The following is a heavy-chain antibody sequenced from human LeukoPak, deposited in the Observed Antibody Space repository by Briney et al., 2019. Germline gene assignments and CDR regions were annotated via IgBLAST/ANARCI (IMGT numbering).Heavy chain of an antibody. CDR2: IHYTGST. CDR1: GDSISSSSYY. CDR3: ARYWGPYDNSGAYFDY. J-gene: IGHJ4*02. Sequence: SETLSLTCTVSGDSISSSSYYWVWLRQPPGKGLEWIATIHYTGSTYYNPSLKSRVAISVDTSKNQFSLKLSSVTAADTAMYYCARYWGPYDNSGAYFDYWGQGTLVTVSS. D-gene: IGHD3-22*01. V-gene: IGHV4-39*01.